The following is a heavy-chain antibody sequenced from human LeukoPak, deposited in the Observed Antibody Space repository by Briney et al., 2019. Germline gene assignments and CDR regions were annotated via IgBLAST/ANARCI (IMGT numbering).Heavy chain of an antibody. D-gene: IGHD3-10*01. CDR3: AKGHYYGSGSLDY. V-gene: IGHV3-23*01. CDR2: IGGRDGST. CDR1: GFTFSSYG. Sequence: GGSLRLSCAASGFTFSSYGMSWVRQAPGKGLEWVSAIGGRDGSTYYADSVKGQFTISRDNSKNTLYVQMNSLRAEDTAVYYCAKGHYYGSGSLDYWGQGTLVTVSS. J-gene: IGHJ4*02.